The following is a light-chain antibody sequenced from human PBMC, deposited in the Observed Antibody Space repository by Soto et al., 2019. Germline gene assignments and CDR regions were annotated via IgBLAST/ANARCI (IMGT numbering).Light chain of an antibody. J-gene: IGLJ1*01. V-gene: IGLV1-40*01. CDR1: SSNIGAGYD. CDR3: QSYDSSLSALYV. CDR2: GNS. Sequence: TVTISCTGSSSNIGAGYDVYWYQQLPGTAPKLLIYGNSNRPSGVPDRFSGSKSGTSASLAITGLQAEDEADYYCQSYDSSLSALYVFGTGTKVTVL.